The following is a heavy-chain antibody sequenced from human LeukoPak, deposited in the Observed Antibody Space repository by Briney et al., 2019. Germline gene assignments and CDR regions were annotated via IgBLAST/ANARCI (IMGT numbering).Heavy chain of an antibody. CDR1: GYTFTGYY. D-gene: IGHD3-10*01. CDR3: ARQGSGSHYYGMDV. V-gene: IGHV1-2*02. Sequence: ASVKLSCNASGYTFTGYYIHWVRHAPGPGLEWMGWINPNSGGTNYAQKFQGRVTMTRDTSISTAYMELSRLRSEDTAVYYCARQGSGSHYYGMDVWGQGTTVTVCS. CDR2: INPNSGGT. J-gene: IGHJ6*02.